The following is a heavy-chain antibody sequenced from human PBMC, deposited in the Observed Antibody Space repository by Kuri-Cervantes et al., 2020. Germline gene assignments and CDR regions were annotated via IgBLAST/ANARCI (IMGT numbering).Heavy chain of an antibody. CDR2: INHSGYT. D-gene: IGHD2-2*01. V-gene: IGHV4-34*01. CDR3: ARAPYQLLSPGHDAFDI. Sequence: GSLRLSCAIYGGYFDDYYWNWLRQSPGKGLEWIGLINHSGYTSHNPSLKSRVTISVDTSKNQFSLKLSSVTAADTAVYYCARAPYQLLSPGHDAFDIWGQGTMVTVSS. J-gene: IGHJ3*02. CDR1: GGYFDDYY.